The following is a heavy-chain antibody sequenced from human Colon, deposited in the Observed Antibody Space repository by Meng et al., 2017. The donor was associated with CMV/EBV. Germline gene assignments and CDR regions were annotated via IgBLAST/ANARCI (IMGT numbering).Heavy chain of an antibody. J-gene: IGHJ4*02. Sequence: GESLKISCVVSGFSASTNYMSWVRQAPGTGLEWVSGIYSGDSRQYADSVKGRFAISRDNSENSLYLHMNSLRANDTAVYYCARRGTGGRSFDYWGQGTLVTVSS. V-gene: IGHV3-53*01. D-gene: IGHD3-16*01. CDR2: IYSGDSR. CDR1: GFSASTNY. CDR3: ARRGTGGRSFDY.